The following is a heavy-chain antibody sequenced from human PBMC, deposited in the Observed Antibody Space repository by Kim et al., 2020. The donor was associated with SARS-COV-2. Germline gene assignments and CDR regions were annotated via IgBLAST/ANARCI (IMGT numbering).Heavy chain of an antibody. CDR2: ISSSGSTI. Sequence: GGSLRLSCAASGFTFSSYEMNWVRQAPGKGLEWVSYISSSGSTIYYADSVKGRFTISRDNAKNSLYLQMNSLRAEDTAVYYCARVQHGGYAFDIWGQGTKVTVSS. D-gene: IGHD3-16*01. CDR1: GFTFSSYE. CDR3: ARVQHGGYAFDI. J-gene: IGHJ3*02. V-gene: IGHV3-48*03.